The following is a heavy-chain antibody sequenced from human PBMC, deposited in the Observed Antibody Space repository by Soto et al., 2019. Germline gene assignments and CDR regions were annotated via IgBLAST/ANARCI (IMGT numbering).Heavy chain of an antibody. J-gene: IGHJ4*02. CDR2: ISSSGSTM. Sequence: PGGSLRLSCAASGFTFSDYYISWIRQAPGKGLEWISYISSSGSTMYYADSVKGRFTISRDNAKNSLFLQMNSLRAEDTAVYYCARQVVPTALYYFDYWGQGTLVTVSS. V-gene: IGHV3-11*01. CDR1: GFTFSDYY. CDR3: ARQVVPTALYYFDY. D-gene: IGHD2-2*01.